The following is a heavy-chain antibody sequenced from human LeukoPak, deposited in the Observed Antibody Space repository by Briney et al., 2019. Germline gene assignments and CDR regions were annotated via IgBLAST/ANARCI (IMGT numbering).Heavy chain of an antibody. V-gene: IGHV3-11*05. CDR2: ISSSSSYT. D-gene: IGHD1-26*01. Sequence: PGGSLRLSCAASGVTFSDYYMSWIRQAPGKGLEWVSYISSSSSYTNYADSVKGRFTISRDNAKNSLYLQMNSLRAEDTAVYYCARGRIVGATGFDYWGQGTLVTVSS. CDR1: GVTFSDYY. CDR3: ARGRIVGATGFDY. J-gene: IGHJ4*02.